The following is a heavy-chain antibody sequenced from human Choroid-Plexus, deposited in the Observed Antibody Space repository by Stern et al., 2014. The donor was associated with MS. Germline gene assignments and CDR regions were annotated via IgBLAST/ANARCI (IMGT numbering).Heavy chain of an antibody. V-gene: IGHV3-72*01. CDR2: IRNKANSYTT. D-gene: IGHD6-19*01. Sequence: EVHLLESGGGLVQPGGSLRLSCVASGFTLSDHYMDWVRQAPGKGLEWVGRIRNKANSYTTQYAASVKGRFVISRDDSKNSLYLQMNSLKSEDTAVYYCVRVSGSSGSDFWGQGTLVSVSS. CDR3: VRVSGSSGSDF. J-gene: IGHJ4*02. CDR1: GFTLSDHY.